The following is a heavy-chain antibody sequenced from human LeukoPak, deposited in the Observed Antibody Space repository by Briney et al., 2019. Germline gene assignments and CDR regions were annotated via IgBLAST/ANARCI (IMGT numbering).Heavy chain of an antibody. Sequence: GGSLRLSCAASGFTFSSYAMHWVRQAPGKGLEYVSAISSDGGSTYYANSVKGRFTISRDNSKNTLHLQMGSLRAEDMAVYYCARALTPYSGSYYWGQGTLVTVSS. J-gene: IGHJ4*02. CDR3: ARALTPYSGSYY. V-gene: IGHV3-64*01. D-gene: IGHD1-26*01. CDR2: ISSDGGST. CDR1: GFTFSSYA.